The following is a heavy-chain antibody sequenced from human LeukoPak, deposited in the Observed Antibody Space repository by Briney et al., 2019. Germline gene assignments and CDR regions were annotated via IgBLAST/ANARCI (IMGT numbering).Heavy chain of an antibody. Sequence: GGSLRLSCAASGFTFSRNYLSGVRQPPGKGLAWVSVIYSGGSTYYTVSVKGGFTISRDNTKNTLYLQMNSLRAEDTAVYYCARGGTMVRGNRKYGMDVWGQGTTVTVSS. J-gene: IGHJ6*02. D-gene: IGHD3-10*01. V-gene: IGHV3-66*01. CDR2: IYSGGST. CDR3: ARGGTMVRGNRKYGMDV. CDR1: GFTFSRNY.